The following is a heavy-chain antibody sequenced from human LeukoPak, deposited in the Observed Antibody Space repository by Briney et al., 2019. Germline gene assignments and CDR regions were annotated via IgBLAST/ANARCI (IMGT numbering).Heavy chain of an antibody. J-gene: IGHJ4*02. Sequence: GGSLRLSCAASGFTFSSYEMNWVRQAPGKGLEGVSYISSSGSTIYYADSVKGRFTISRDNPKHSLYLQMNSLSAEDTAVYYFARVDLQLFGHWGQGTLVTVSS. D-gene: IGHD5-18*01. CDR3: ARVDLQLFGH. V-gene: IGHV3-48*03. CDR2: ISSSGSTI. CDR1: GFTFSSYE.